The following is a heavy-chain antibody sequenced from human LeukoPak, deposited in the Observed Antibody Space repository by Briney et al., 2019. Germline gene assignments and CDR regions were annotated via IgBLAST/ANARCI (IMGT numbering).Heavy chain of an antibody. CDR2: IYTSGST. D-gene: IGHD1-26*01. J-gene: IGHJ5*02. CDR1: GGSISSYY. Sequence: SETLSLTCTVSGGSISSYYWSWIRQPAGKGLEWLGRIYTSGSTNYNPSLKSRVTISVDTSKNQFSLKLSSVTAADTAVYYCARHQGPYRPLDPWGQGTLVTVSS. V-gene: IGHV4-4*07. CDR3: ARHQGPYRPLDP.